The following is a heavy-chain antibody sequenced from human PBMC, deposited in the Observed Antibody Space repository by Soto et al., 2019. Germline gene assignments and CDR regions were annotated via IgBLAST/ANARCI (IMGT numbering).Heavy chain of an antibody. CDR3: ARHPDITGTTGRFDP. Sequence: ESLKISCKGSGYSFITYWISSVRQMPGKGLEWMGKIDPSDSYTNYSPSVQGHVTISADKSSSTAYLQWSSLKASDTAIYYRARHPDITGTTGRFDPWGQGTLVTASS. J-gene: IGHJ5*02. V-gene: IGHV5-10-1*01. CDR2: IDPSDSYT. CDR1: GYSFITYW. D-gene: IGHD1-20*01.